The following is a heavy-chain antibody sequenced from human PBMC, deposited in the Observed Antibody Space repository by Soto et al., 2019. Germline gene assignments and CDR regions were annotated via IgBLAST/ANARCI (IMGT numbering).Heavy chain of an antibody. J-gene: IGHJ5*02. CDR3: ARVYYDILTGYPLNHWFDP. CDR2: ISYDGSNK. D-gene: IGHD3-9*01. Sequence: PGGSLRLSCAASGFTFSSYGMHGVRQAPGKGLEWVAVISYDGSNKYYADSVKGRFTISRDNSKNTLYLQMNSLRAEDTAVYYCARVYYDILTGYPLNHWFDPWGQGTLVTVSS. V-gene: IGHV3-30*03. CDR1: GFTFSSYG.